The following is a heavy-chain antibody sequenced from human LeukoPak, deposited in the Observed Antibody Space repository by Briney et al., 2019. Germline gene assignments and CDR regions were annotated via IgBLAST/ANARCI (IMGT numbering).Heavy chain of an antibody. D-gene: IGHD1-26*01. CDR2: ASYSGGT. J-gene: IGHJ4*02. CDR3: ATAEWEYFYFDS. CDR1: GGSVTGGGYY. V-gene: IGHV4-31*03. Sequence: SETLSLTCSVSGGSVTGGGYYWSWIRQHPGKGLEWIGFASYSGGTYYNPSLMSRITISVDRSQNQFSLRMRDVTAADTAVYFRATAEWEYFYFDSWGQGALVAVSS.